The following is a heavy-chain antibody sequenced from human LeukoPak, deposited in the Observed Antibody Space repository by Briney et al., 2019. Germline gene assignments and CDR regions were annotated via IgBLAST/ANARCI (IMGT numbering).Heavy chain of an antibody. Sequence: PGGSLRLSCAASGFTFTNYYMSWIRQAPGKGLEWVSYISSSGKTIYYADSVKGRFTISRDNAKNSLNLQMNSLRAENTAVYYCVRVAYGGKSVLYIQFWGQGTLVTVSS. V-gene: IGHV3-11*01. CDR1: GFTFTNYY. J-gene: IGHJ1*01. CDR3: VRVAYGGKSVLYIQF. D-gene: IGHD4/OR15-4a*01. CDR2: ISSSGKTI.